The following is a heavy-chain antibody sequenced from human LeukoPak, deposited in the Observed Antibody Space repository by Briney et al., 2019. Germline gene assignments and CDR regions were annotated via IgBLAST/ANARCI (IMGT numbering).Heavy chain of an antibody. CDR2: INSGGSST. V-gene: IGHV3-74*01. CDR3: ARAERFIAARPLDY. CDR1: GFTFDDYG. J-gene: IGHJ4*02. D-gene: IGHD6-6*01. Sequence: PGGSLRLSCAASGFTFDDYGMSWVRQAPGKGLVWVSRINSGGSSTSYADSVKGRFTISRDNAKNTLYLQMNSLRAEDTAVYYCARAERFIAARPLDYWGQGTLVTVSS.